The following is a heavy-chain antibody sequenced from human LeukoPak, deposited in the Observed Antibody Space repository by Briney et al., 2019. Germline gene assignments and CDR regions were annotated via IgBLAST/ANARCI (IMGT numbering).Heavy chain of an antibody. V-gene: IGHV1-2*02. CDR2: INPNSGGT. Sequence: ASVKVSCKASGYTFTGHYIHWVRQAPGQGLEWMGWINPNSGGTNYAQKFQGRVTMTEDTSTDTAYMELSSLRSEDTAVYYCARGSPSDYAYYFDYWGQGTLVTVSS. D-gene: IGHD6-25*01. J-gene: IGHJ4*02. CDR3: ARGSPSDYAYYFDY. CDR1: GYTFTGHY.